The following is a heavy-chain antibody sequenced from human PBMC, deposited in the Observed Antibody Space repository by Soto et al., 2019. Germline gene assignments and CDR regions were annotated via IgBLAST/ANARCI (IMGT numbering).Heavy chain of an antibody. CDR2: ISGYNGNT. CDR3: ARAVFCGGAPACPDMDV. CDR1: GYTFIGYS. J-gene: IGHJ6*02. D-gene: IGHD3-3*01. Sequence: GASVKVSCKASGYTFIGYSITWVRQAPGQGLEWTGRISGYNGNTNYARTLRGRLTLTTDTSTSTAYMELRSLTSDDTAVYYCARAVFCGGAPACPDMDVWGQGTTVTVSS. V-gene: IGHV1-18*04.